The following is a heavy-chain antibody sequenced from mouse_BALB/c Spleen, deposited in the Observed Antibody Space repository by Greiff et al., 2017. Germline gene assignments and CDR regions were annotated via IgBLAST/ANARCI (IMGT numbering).Heavy chain of an antibody. CDR3: ASLGGFAY. J-gene: IGHJ3*01. CDR1: GFTFSSYA. Sequence: EVHLVESGGGLVKPGGSLKLSCAASGFTFSSYAMSWVRQTPEKRLEWVATISSGGSYTYYPDSVKGRFTISRDNAKNTLYLQMSSLRSEDTAMYYCASLGGFAYWGQGTLVTVSA. D-gene: IGHD4-1*01. V-gene: IGHV5-9-3*01. CDR2: ISSGGSYT.